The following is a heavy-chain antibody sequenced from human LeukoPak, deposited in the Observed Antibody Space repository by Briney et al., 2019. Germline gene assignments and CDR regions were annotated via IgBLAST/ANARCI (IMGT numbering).Heavy chain of an antibody. J-gene: IGHJ4*02. D-gene: IGHD6-19*01. Sequence: GALRLSCAASGFTFSSYGMHWVRQAPGKGLEWVAVIWYDGSNKYYADSVKGRFTISRDNSKNTLYLQMNGLRAEDTAVYYCAGEGIAVAGTLSYWGQGTLVTVSS. CDR1: GFTFSSYG. CDR3: AGEGIAVAGTLSY. V-gene: IGHV3-33*01. CDR2: IWYDGSNK.